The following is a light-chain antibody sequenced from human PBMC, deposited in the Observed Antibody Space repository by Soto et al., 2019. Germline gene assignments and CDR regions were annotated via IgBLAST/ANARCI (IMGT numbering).Light chain of an antibody. CDR1: SSDVGGYNY. Sequence: QSVLTQPASVSGSPGQSITISCTGTSSDVGGYNYVSWYQQHPGKAPKLMIYEVSNRPSGVSNRFSGSKSGNTASLTISGLQAEDEADYYCSSYTSSSPYVFGTGTKLTLL. J-gene: IGLJ1*01. V-gene: IGLV2-14*01. CDR2: EVS. CDR3: SSYTSSSPYV.